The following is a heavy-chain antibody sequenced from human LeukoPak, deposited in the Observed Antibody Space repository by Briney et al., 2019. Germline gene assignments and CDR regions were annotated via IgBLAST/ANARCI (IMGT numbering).Heavy chain of an antibody. CDR2: VYYTGST. CDR3: ARHSGSGSLSRPYDP. J-gene: IGHJ5*02. V-gene: IGHV4-39*01. Sequence: SETLSLTCSVSGASVTNGGFYWGWLRQPPGQGPEWIETVYYTGSTYYNPSLKSRVTISIDTSKNQFSLRLTSVTTTDTAIYPCARHSGSGSLSRPYDPWGQGTLVTVSS. CDR1: GASVTNGGFY. D-gene: IGHD3-10*01.